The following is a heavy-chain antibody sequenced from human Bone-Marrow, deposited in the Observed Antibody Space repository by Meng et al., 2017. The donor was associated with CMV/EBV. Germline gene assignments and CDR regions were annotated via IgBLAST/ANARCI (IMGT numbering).Heavy chain of an antibody. Sequence: SVKVSCKASGGTFSSYAISWVRQAPGQGLEWMGGIIPIFGTANYAQKFQGRVTITTDESTSTAYMELSSLRSEDTAVYYCARGGITGYCSSTSCYDDYWGQGTLVTVSS. J-gene: IGHJ4*02. CDR3: ARGGITGYCSSTSCYDDY. V-gene: IGHV1-69*05. D-gene: IGHD2-2*01. CDR1: GGTFSSYA. CDR2: IIPIFGTA.